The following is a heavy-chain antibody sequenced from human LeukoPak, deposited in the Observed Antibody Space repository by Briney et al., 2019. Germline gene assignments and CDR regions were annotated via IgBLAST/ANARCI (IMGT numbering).Heavy chain of an antibody. V-gene: IGHV3-23*01. J-gene: IGHJ4*02. CDR1: GFHFSSHG. Sequence: GGSLRLSCAASGFHFSSHGMNWVRPAPGKGLEWVSAISGSGGSTYYADSVKGRFTISRDNSKNTLYLQMNSLRAEDTAVYYCAKGYCSGGSCYPLYYFDYWGQGTLVTVSS. CDR2: ISGSGGST. D-gene: IGHD2-15*01. CDR3: AKGYCSGGSCYPLYYFDY.